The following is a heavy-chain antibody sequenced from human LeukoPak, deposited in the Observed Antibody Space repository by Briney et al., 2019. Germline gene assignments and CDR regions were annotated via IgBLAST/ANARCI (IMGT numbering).Heavy chain of an antibody. CDR1: GFTFSSYA. J-gene: IGHJ3*02. V-gene: IGHV3-23*01. CDR2: ISDNGGGT. D-gene: IGHD3-16*01. CDR3: AKDSAPGKYRLTAFDI. Sequence: QSGGSLRLSCAASGFTFSSYAMSWVRQAPGKGLEWVSSISDNGGGTSYADSVKGRFTISRDTSKNTLHLQMNSLRAEDTAVYYCAKDSAPGKYRLTAFDIWGQGTMVTVSS.